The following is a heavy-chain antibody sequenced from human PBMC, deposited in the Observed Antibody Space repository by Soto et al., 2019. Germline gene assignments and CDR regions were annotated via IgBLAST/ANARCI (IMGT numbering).Heavy chain of an antibody. Sequence: QVQLVESGGGVVQPGRSLRLSCAASGFTFSSYGMHWVRQAPGKGLEWVAVMSYDGSHIKYADSVKGRFTISRDSSKNTLYLQMNSLNAEDTAVYHCARDRSRSWSFDYWGQGTLVTVSS. V-gene: IGHV3-30*03. CDR2: MSYDGSHI. D-gene: IGHD6-13*01. CDR3: ARDRSRSWSFDY. CDR1: GFTFSSYG. J-gene: IGHJ4*02.